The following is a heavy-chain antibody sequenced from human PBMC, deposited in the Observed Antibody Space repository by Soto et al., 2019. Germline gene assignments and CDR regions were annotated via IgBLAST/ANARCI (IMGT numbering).Heavy chain of an antibody. Sequence: GGSLRLSCGASGFTFSSYEMNWVRQAPLKGREWVSFINSRGSTICYADSVRGRFAISRDNAKNSLFLQMNSLRAEDTAVYYCTRSNGYNGYSIDYWGQGTLVTVSS. J-gene: IGHJ4*02. D-gene: IGHD5-12*01. CDR1: GFTFSSYE. CDR3: TRSNGYNGYSIDY. CDR2: INSRGSTI. V-gene: IGHV3-48*03.